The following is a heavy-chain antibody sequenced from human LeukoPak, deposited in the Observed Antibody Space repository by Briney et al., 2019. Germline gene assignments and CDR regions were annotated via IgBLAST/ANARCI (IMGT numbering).Heavy chain of an antibody. Sequence: GASVKVPCKASGYTFTGYYMHWVRQAPGQGLEWMGWINPNSGGTNYAQKFQGRVTMTRDTSISTAYMELSRLRSEDTAVYYCARGLSGSSGSLEAPADYWGQGTLVTVSS. CDR3: ARGLSGSSGSLEAPADY. CDR1: GYTFTGYY. CDR2: INPNSGGT. J-gene: IGHJ4*02. V-gene: IGHV1-2*02. D-gene: IGHD3-22*01.